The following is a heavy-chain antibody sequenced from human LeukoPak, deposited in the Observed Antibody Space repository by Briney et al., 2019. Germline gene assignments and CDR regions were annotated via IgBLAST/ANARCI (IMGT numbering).Heavy chain of an antibody. D-gene: IGHD3-22*01. Sequence: SPTLSITYTITGGFLNRGAYYPRCIRQHPGHSLQWRGNIYYRGSTYYNPSLKSRVTISVDTSKNQFSLKLSSVTAADTAVYYCARETYYYDSSGYLLGGFDPWGQGTLVTVSS. J-gene: IGHJ5*02. CDR3: ARETYYYDSSGYLLGGFDP. V-gene: IGHV4-31*03. CDR1: GGFLNRGAYY. CDR2: IYYRGST.